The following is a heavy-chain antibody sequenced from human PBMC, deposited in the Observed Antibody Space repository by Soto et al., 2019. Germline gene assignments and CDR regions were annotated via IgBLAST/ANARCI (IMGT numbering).Heavy chain of an antibody. CDR1: GDSISNHY. D-gene: IGHD4-17*01. J-gene: IGHJ4*02. Sequence: PSETLSLTCTVSGDSISNHYWTWIRQPPGKGLEWIGYIYYSGNTNYNPSLKSRVTISVDTSKNQVSLKLTSVTAADTAVYYCARGHYGHDYWGQGTLVTVSS. CDR2: IYYSGNT. CDR3: ARGHYGHDY. V-gene: IGHV4-59*11.